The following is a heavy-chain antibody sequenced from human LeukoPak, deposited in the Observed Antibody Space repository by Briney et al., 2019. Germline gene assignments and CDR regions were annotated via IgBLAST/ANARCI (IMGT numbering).Heavy chain of an antibody. D-gene: IGHD6-13*01. CDR1: GGSISISRFY. V-gene: IGHV4-39*01. CDR3: ARQFSSRDSFDYYYVMDV. J-gene: IGHJ6*02. CDR2: VYYSGST. Sequence: SETLSLTCTVSGGSISISRFYWGWIRQPPEKGLEWIGGVYYSGSTYYSPSLKSRVTISVDTSKNQFSLKLSSVTAADTGLYYCARQFSSRDSFDYYYVMDVWGQGTTVTVSS.